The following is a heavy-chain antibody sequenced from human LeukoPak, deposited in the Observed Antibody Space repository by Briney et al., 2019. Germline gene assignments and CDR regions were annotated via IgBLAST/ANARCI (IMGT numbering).Heavy chain of an antibody. D-gene: IGHD2-2*01. J-gene: IGHJ4*02. V-gene: IGHV3-30*18. Sequence: GRSLRLSCAASGFTFSSYGMHWVRQAPGKGLEWVAVISYDGSNKYYADSVKGRFTISRDNYKNTLYLQMNSLSAEDTAVYYCAKLCSTSCYGSGSLIDYWGQGTLVTVSS. CDR2: ISYDGSNK. CDR3: AKLCSTSCYGSGSLIDY. CDR1: GFTFSSYG.